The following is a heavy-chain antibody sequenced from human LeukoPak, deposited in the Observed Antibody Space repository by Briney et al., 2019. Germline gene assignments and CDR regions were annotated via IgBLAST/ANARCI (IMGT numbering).Heavy chain of an antibody. J-gene: IGHJ6*02. CDR1: GGSIRSYS. CDR3: ARLRYSTSYYYHGMDV. D-gene: IGHD3-9*01. Sequence: SETLSLTCTVSGGSIRSYSWSWTRQPPGKGLEWVGYIYDSGNTNYNPSLKSRVTMSVDTSRDQFSLKVSSVTAADTAVYYCARLRYSTSYYYHGMDVWGQGTTVTVSS. V-gene: IGHV4-59*01. CDR2: IYDSGNT.